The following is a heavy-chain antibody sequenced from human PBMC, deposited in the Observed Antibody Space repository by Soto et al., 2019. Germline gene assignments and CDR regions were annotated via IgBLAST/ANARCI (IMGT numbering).Heavy chain of an antibody. CDR2: LNPANGDT. D-gene: IGHD3-10*01. J-gene: IGHJ4*02. Sequence: ACHSPRQGLEWMGWLNPANGDTGYSQNFQGRVTITRDTSASTAYMEMNSLRSEDTAVYYCARKDYYGSGIYYFDSWGQGTQVTVSS. V-gene: IGHV1-3*01. CDR3: ARKDYYGSGIYYFDS.